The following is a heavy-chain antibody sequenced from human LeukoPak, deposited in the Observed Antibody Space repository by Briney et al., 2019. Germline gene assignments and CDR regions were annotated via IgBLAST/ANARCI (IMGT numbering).Heavy chain of an antibody. CDR3: ARGGNGDPYFDS. V-gene: IGHV4-4*07. Sequence: SETLSLTCTVSGGSIRTYYRSWLRQSAGKGLEWIGRINTSGSTNYNPSLRTRVTMSADTSTNQFSLKLSSVTAADTAVYYCARGGNGDPYFDSWGQGILVTVSS. D-gene: IGHD4-17*01. CDR1: GGSIRTYY. J-gene: IGHJ4*02. CDR2: INTSGST.